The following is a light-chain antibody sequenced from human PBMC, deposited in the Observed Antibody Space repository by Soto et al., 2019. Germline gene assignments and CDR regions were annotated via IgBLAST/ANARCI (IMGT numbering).Light chain of an antibody. J-gene: IGKJ3*01. CDR2: DAS. CDR3: QQRSDWPPFT. Sequence: EIVLTQSPVTLSLSPGERATLSCRASQSVSSYLAWYQQKPGQAPRLLIYDASNRATGSPARFSGSGSGTDFTLTIRRLEPEDFAVYFCQQRSDWPPFTFVPWTKGDIK. V-gene: IGKV3-11*01. CDR1: QSVSSY.